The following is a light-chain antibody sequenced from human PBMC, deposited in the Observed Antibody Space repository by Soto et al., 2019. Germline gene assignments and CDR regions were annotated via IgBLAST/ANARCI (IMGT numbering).Light chain of an antibody. CDR1: QNIGRW. J-gene: IGKJ1*01. CDR2: HAS. V-gene: IGKV1-5*01. CDR3: LQHNVFPRT. Sequence: DIQMTQSPSTLSASIGDRVTISCRASQNIGRWLAWYQQKPGTAPNLLIYHASNLRGGVPSRFSGRGSGTEFTLTISSLQPEDFATYYCLQHNVFPRTFGQGTKVDI.